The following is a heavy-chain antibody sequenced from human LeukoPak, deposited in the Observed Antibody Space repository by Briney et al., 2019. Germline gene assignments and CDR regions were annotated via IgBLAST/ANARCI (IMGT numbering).Heavy chain of an antibody. J-gene: IGHJ6*03. V-gene: IGHV3-11*04. CDR2: ISSSGSTI. CDR1: GFTFSDYY. D-gene: IGHD5-18*01. Sequence: GGSLRLSCAASGFTFSDYYMSWIRQAPGKGLEWVSYISSSGSTIYYADSVKGRFTISRDNAKNSLYLQMNSLRAEDTAVYYCARAGYSYGSIYYYYYYMDVWGKGTTVTVSS. CDR3: ARAGYSYGSIYYYYYYMDV.